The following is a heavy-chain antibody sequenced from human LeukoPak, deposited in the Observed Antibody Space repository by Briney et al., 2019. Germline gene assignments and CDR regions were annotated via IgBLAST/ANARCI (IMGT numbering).Heavy chain of an antibody. CDR2: INPNSGDT. D-gene: IGHD2-2*03. V-gene: IGHV1-2*02. Sequence: GASVKVSCKASGYIFTGYYMHWVRQAPGQGLEWMGWINPNSGDTDYAQKFQGRVTMTRDTSIRTVYMGLSSLKSDDTAVYYCTRGRRLDNAPTAPCEYWGQGTLVTVSS. CDR3: TRGRRLDNAPTAPCEY. J-gene: IGHJ4*02. CDR1: GYIFTGYY.